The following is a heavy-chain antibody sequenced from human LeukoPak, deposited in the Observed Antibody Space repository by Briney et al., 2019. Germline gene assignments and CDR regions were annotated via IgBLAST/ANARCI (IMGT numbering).Heavy chain of an antibody. D-gene: IGHD3-10*01. CDR1: GASIDSHY. J-gene: IGHJ4*02. CDR3: ASRPADTTWYGVFDY. CDR2: VFNGGST. Sequence: ASETLSLTCSVSGASIDSHYWRWLRQSPGKGLEWIGYVFNGGSTNYNPSLNSRVTMSLDTSRAQFSLRLSSVTAADTAIYYCASRPADTTWYGVFDYWSQGTLVTVSS. V-gene: IGHV4-59*11.